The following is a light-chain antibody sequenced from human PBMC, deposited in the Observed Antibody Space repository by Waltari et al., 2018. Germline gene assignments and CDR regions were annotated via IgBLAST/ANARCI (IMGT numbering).Light chain of an antibody. CDR1: SSDVGGYHY. CDR3: SSYAGSNFVV. Sequence: QSALAQPPSASGSPRQSVTIPCTGTSSDVGGYHYVSWYQQHPGKAPKLMIYEVSKRPSGVPDRFSGSKSGNTASLTVSGLQAEDEAAYYCSSYAGSNFVVFGGGTKVTVL. J-gene: IGLJ2*01. CDR2: EVS. V-gene: IGLV2-8*01.